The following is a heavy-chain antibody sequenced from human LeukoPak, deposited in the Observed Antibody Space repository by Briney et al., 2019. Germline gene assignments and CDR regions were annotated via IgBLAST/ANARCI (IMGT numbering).Heavy chain of an antibody. J-gene: IGHJ3*02. CDR2: IIPILGIA. CDR3: ARGIAVAGTPDAFDI. V-gene: IGHV1-69*04. Sequence: GSSVKVSCKASGGTFSSYAISWVRQAPGQGLEWMGRIIPILGIANYAQKFQGRVTITADKSTSTAYMELSSLRSEDTAVYYCARGIAVAGTPDAFDIWGQGTLVTVAS. D-gene: IGHD6-19*01. CDR1: GGTFSSYA.